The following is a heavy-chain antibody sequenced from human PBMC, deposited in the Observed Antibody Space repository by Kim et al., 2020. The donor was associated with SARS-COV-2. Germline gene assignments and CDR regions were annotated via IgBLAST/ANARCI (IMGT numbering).Heavy chain of an antibody. CDR2: IGGSGGST. D-gene: IGHD2-21*02. V-gene: IGHV3-23*01. CDR3: AKDYGCGGDCLSAFDI. CDR1: GFTFSSYV. J-gene: IGHJ3*02. Sequence: GGSLRLSCAASGFTFSSYVMSWVRQAPGKGLEWVSGIGGSGGSTYYADSVKGRFTISRDNSKNTLYLQMNSLRAEDTAVYYCAKDYGCGGDCLSAFDIWGQGTMVTVSS.